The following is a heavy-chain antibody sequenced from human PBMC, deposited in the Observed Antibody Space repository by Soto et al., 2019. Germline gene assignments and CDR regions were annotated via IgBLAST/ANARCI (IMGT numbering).Heavy chain of an antibody. CDR2: IIPIFGTA. Sequence: GASVKVSCKASGGTFSSYAISWVRQAPGQGLEWMGGIIPIFGTANYAQKFQVRVTITADESTSTAYMELSSLRSEDTAVYHCARRSTPHYYYYGMDVWGQGTTVTVSS. V-gene: IGHV1-69*13. CDR3: ARRSTPHYYYYGMDV. J-gene: IGHJ6*02. CDR1: GGTFSSYA.